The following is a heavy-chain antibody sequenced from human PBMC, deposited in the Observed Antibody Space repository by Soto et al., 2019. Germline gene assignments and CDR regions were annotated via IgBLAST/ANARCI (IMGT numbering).Heavy chain of an antibody. CDR1: GGSVSSGSYY. Sequence: TSETLSLTCSVSGGSVSSGSYYWSWIRQPPGKGLEWIGYIYYSGSTNYNPSLKSRVTISVDTSKNQFSLKLSSVTAADTAVYYCARGYYDILTGYYFFDYWGQGTLVTVSS. CDR2: IYYSGST. J-gene: IGHJ4*02. V-gene: IGHV4-61*01. D-gene: IGHD3-9*01. CDR3: ARGYYDILTGYYFFDY.